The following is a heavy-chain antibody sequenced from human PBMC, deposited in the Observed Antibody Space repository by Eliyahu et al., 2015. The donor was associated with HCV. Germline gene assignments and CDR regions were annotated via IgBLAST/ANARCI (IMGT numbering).Heavy chain of an antibody. V-gene: IGHV1-69*01. D-gene: IGHD4-17*01. CDR3: ARYEDFGVHNWFDP. CDR1: GGPFSKYA. Sequence: QVQLVQSGAEVKKPGSSVKVSCKXSGGPFSKYAITWVRQAPGQGLEWMGGIIPILGRTNYAQKFQGRVTITADESTSTAYMELSGLRSEDTAIYYCARYEDFGVHNWFDPWGQGTLVTVSS. CDR2: IIPILGRT. J-gene: IGHJ5*02.